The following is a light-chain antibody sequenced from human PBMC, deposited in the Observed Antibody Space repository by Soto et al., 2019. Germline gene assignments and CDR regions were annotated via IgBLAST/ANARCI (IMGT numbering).Light chain of an antibody. V-gene: IGKV3-15*01. CDR1: QSVRSN. CDR2: SAS. CDR3: QQYDSWPPPWT. J-gene: IGKJ1*01. Sequence: EIVMTQSPATLSVSPGERATLSCRASQSVRSNLAWYQQKPGQAPRLLIHSASTRATGIPARFSGSGSGTEFTLTISSLLSEDFAVYYCQQYDSWPPPWTFGQGTKVEIK.